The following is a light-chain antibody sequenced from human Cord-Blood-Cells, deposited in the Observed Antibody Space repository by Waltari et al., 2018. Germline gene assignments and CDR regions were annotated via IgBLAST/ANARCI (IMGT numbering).Light chain of an antibody. J-gene: IGKJ4*01. Sequence: EIVLPQSPGTLSLSPGERATLSCSASQSVNSSYLAWYQQKPGQAPRPLIYGASSRSTGIPARFSGSGFGTDVTLTISRLEPEDFAVYYCQQYGSSPRTLTFGGGTNVEIK. CDR2: GAS. CDR1: QSVNSSY. CDR3: QQYGSSPRTLT. V-gene: IGKV3-20*01.